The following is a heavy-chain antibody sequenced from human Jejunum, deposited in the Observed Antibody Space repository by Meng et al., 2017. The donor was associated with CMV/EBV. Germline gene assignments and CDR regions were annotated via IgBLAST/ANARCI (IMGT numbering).Heavy chain of an antibody. J-gene: IGHJ4*02. D-gene: IGHD3-10*01. CDR3: AKNFYGSGSYY. V-gene: IGHV3-23*01. CDR2: ISDSGRTT. Sequence: CAASVFTFSNYAMSWVRQAPGKGLECVSAISDSGRTTDYADSVKGRFTISRDNSKNTLYLLMNSLRAEDTAVYYCAKNFYGSGSYYWGQGTLVTVSS. CDR1: VFTFSNYA.